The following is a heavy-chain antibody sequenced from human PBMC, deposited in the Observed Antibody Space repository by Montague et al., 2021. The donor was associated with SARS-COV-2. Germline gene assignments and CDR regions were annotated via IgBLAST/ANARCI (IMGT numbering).Heavy chain of an antibody. CDR3: ARGAPGY. Sequence: SETLSLTCAVYGGSFSDYHWTWIRQSPGEGLEWIGQINYGGSTKYNPSLKSRVTISIDTSKNQFSLKLTSVTATDTAVYYCARGAPGYWGQGTLVTVSP. CDR2: INYGGST. V-gene: IGHV4-34*01. D-gene: IGHD1-1*01. CDR1: GGSFSDYH. J-gene: IGHJ4*02.